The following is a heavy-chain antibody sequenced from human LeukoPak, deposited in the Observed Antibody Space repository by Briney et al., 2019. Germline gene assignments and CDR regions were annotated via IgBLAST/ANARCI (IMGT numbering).Heavy chain of an antibody. CDR3: ARDPGGTPYYFDY. CDR2: INHSGST. J-gene: IGHJ4*02. CDR1: GGSFSGYY. Sequence: SETLSLTCAVYGGSFSGYYWSWIRQPPGKGLEWIGEINHSGSTNYNPSLKSRVTISVDTSKNQFSLKLSSVTAADTAVYYCARDPGGTPYYFDYWGQGTLVTVSS. V-gene: IGHV4-34*01.